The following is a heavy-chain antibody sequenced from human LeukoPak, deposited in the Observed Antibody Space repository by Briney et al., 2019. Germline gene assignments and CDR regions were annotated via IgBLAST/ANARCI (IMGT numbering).Heavy chain of an antibody. V-gene: IGHV4-4*07. Sequence: SETLSLTCTVSGGSISSYYWSWIRQPAGKGLEWIGRIYTSGSTNYNPSLRSRVTMSVDTSKNQFSLKLSSVTAADTAVYYCARDVWRPYYYYYMDVWGKGTTVTISS. J-gene: IGHJ6*03. CDR2: IYTSGST. CDR3: ARDVWRPYYYYYMDV. CDR1: GGSISSYY. D-gene: IGHD2-8*01.